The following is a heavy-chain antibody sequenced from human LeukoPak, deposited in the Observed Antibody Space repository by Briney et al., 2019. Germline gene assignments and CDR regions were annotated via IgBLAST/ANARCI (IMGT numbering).Heavy chain of an antibody. J-gene: IGHJ6*03. D-gene: IGHD6-6*01. V-gene: IGHV3-53*01. CDR1: GFIVSSNY. CDR3: ARVVSSHYYYYYMDV. CDR2: IYSGGST. Sequence: QSGGSLRLSCAASGFIVSSNYMSWVRQAPGKGLEWVSVIYSGGSTYHADSVKGRFTISRDNSKNTLYLQMNSLRAEDTAVYYCARVVSSHYYYYYMDVWGKGTTVTVSS.